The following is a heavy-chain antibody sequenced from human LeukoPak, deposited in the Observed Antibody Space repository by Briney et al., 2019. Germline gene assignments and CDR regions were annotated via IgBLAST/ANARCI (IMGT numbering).Heavy chain of an antibody. CDR3: AGLITTAWYFDL. J-gene: IGHJ2*01. CDR1: GGSISSGGYS. V-gene: IGHV4-30-2*01. Sequence: PSQTLSLTCAVSGGSISSGGYSWSWIRQPPGKGLERIGYIYHSGSTYYNPSLKSRVTISVDRSKNQFSLKVSPVTAADTAVYYCAGLITTAWYFDLWGRGTLVTVSS. CDR2: IYHSGST. D-gene: IGHD3-22*01.